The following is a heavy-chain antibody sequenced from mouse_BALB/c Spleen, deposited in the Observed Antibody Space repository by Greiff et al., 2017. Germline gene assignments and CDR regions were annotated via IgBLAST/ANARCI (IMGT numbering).Heavy chain of an antibody. CDR3: ARNYGNPLAY. J-gene: IGHJ3*01. V-gene: IGHV3-6*02. D-gene: IGHD2-1*01. Sequence: DVQLVESGPGLVKPSQSLSLTCSATGYSITSSYYWNWMRQFPGNKLEWMRYISYDGSNNYKPTLKNRNAITRDTSKNQFFLKVNSVTTEDTATYYCARNYGNPLAYWGQGTLVTVSA. CDR1: GYSITSSYY. CDR2: ISYDGSN.